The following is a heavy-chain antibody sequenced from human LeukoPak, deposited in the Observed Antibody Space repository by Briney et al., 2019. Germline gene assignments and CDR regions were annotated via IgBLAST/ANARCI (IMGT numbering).Heavy chain of an antibody. CDR3: ARLGKVAGGYYMDV. D-gene: IGHD6-19*01. CDR1: GGSISNYY. V-gene: IGHV4-59*08. J-gene: IGHJ6*03. CDR2: IYYSGST. Sequence: SETLSLTCTVSGGSISNYYWSWIRQPPGKGLEWIGYIYYSGSTNYNPSLKSRVTISVDTSKNQFSLKLSSVTAADTAVYYCARLGKVAGGYYMDVWGKGTTVTISS.